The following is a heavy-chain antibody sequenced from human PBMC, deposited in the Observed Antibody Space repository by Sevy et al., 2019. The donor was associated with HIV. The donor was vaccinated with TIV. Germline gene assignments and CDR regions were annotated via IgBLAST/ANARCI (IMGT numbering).Heavy chain of an antibody. CDR1: GFTFTSYT. D-gene: IGHD2-21*02. CDR3: EKRDHSDSNSHPSFDF. J-gene: IGHJ4*02. Sequence: GGSLRLSCVASGFTFTSYTMSWVRQAPGKGLEWVSDTNVRGGRTYYSDSVKGRFIISRDNSKRTLYLHMSSLRAEDTAVYYCEKRDHSDSNSHPSFDFWGRGTLVTVSS. CDR2: TNVRGGRT. V-gene: IGHV3-23*01.